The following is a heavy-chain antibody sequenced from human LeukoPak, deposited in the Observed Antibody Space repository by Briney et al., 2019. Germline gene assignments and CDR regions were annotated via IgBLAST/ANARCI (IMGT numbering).Heavy chain of an antibody. D-gene: IGHD5-12*01. CDR1: GFTFSSYW. Sequence: GGSLRLSCAASGFTFSSYWMSWVRQAPGKGLEWVANIKQDGSEKYYVDSVKGRFTIFRDNAKNSLYLQMNSLRAKDTAVYYCAKDQYSGYGYYYYYMDVWGKGTTVTVSS. V-gene: IGHV3-7*03. CDR3: AKDQYSGYGYYYYYMDV. CDR2: IKQDGSEK. J-gene: IGHJ6*03.